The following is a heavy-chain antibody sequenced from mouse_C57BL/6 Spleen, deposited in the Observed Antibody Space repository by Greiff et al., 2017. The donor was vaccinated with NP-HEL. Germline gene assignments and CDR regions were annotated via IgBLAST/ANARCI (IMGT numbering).Heavy chain of an antibody. Sequence: QVQLQQSGPELVKPGASVKISCKASGYAFSSSWMNWVKQRPGKGLEWIGRIYPGDGDTNYNGKFKGKATLTADKSPSTAYMQLSSLTSEDSAVYFCARSILAYFDVWGTGTTVTVSS. J-gene: IGHJ1*03. CDR2: IYPGDGDT. V-gene: IGHV1-82*01. CDR3: ARSILAYFDV. CDR1: GYAFSSSW.